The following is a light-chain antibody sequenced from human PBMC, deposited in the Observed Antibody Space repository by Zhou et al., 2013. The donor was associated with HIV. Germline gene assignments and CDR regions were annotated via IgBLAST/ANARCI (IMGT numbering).Light chain of an antibody. CDR2: AAS. CDR3: MQGLQVPPS. Sequence: DIQMTQSPSSLSASVGDRVTITCRASQGISDYLAWFQQKPGKAPKSLIYAASSLQSGVPSKFSGSGSGTDYTLKISRVEPEDVGVYYCMQGLQVPPSFGPGDQAGEQT. CDR1: QGISDY. J-gene: IGKJ2*03. V-gene: IGKV1-16*02.